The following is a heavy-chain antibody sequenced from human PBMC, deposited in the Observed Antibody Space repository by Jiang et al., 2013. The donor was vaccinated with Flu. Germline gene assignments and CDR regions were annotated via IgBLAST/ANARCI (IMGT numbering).Heavy chain of an antibody. Sequence: KPTQTLTLTCTFSGFSLTTSGMCVTWIRQPPGKALEWLALIDWDDDKYYCTSLRTRLTISKDASKNQVVLIMTHMDPVDTATYYCARSASGNCHYFDYWGQGRPGHRLL. CDR1: GFSLTTSGMC. V-gene: IGHV2-70*01. CDR3: ARSASGNCHYFDY. J-gene: IGHJ4*02. CDR2: IDWDDDK. D-gene: IGHD4-23*01.